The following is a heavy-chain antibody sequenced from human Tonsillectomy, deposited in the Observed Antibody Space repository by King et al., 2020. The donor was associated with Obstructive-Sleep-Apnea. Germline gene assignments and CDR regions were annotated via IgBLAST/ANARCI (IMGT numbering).Heavy chain of an antibody. CDR3: AAGARGPYYFDY. Sequence: QLVQSWPEVKKPGTSVKVSCKASGFTFTSSAVQWVRQARGQRLEWIGWIVVGSGNTNYAQKFQERVTITRDMSTSTAYMELSSLGSEDTAVFYCAAGARGPYYFDYWGQGTLVTVSS. V-gene: IGHV1-58*01. CDR1: GFTFTSSA. CDR2: IVVGSGNT. J-gene: IGHJ4*02. D-gene: IGHD6-25*01.